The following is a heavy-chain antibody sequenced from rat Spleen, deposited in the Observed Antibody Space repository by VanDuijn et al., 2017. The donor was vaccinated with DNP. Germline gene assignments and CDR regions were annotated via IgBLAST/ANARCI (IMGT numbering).Heavy chain of an antibody. Sequence: EVQLVESGGGLVQPGRSLKLSCAASGFTFSTYNMAWVRQAPTKGLEWVASINPSGGSSYYRAPPKGRITISRDNAKSTVYLQMNSLRSEDKATYYCTRDSSSIYFDYWGQGVMVTVSS. CDR3: TRDSSSIYFDY. V-gene: IGHV5-27*01. CDR1: GFTFSTYN. D-gene: IGHD1-2*01. J-gene: IGHJ2*01. CDR2: INPSGGSS.